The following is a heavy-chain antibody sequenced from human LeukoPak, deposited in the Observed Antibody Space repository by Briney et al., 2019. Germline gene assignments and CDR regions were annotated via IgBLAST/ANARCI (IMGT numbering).Heavy chain of an antibody. J-gene: IGHJ3*01. CDR2: INPDGGNT. D-gene: IGHD5-24*01. CDR3: ARIRDSYNDAYDL. V-gene: IGHV1-46*01. CDR1: GYTFTSYY. Sequence: RASVKVSCKASGYTFTSYYMHWVRQAPGQGLEWMGLINPDGGNTNYAQDFQGRVTLTRDTSTSTVYMELSSLRSEDTAIYYCARIRDSYNDAYDLWGQGTVVTVPS.